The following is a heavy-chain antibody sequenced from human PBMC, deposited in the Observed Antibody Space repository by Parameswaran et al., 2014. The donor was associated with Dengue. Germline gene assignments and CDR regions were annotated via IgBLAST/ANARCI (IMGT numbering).Heavy chain of an antibody. J-gene: IGHJ6*02. V-gene: IGHV1-2*04. CDR3: ARWSMALYGMDV. CDR2: INPNSGGT. Sequence: WVRQAPGQGLEWMGWINPNSGGTNYAQKFQGWVTMTRDTSISTAYMELSRLRSDDTAVYYCARWSMALYGMDVWGQGTTVTVSS. D-gene: IGHD5-24*01.